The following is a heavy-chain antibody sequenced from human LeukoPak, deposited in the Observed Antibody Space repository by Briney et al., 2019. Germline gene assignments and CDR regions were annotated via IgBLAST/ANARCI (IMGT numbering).Heavy chain of an antibody. D-gene: IGHD2-21*02. V-gene: IGHV1-69*04. J-gene: IGHJ4*02. Sequence: SVKVSCKASGGTFTSYAISWVRQAPGQGIEWMGRIIPILGISNYAQEFQGRVTITADKSTSTAYMELSSLRSEDTAVYYCAADRAGSAYCGGDCYSYWGQGTLVTVSS. CDR2: IIPILGIS. CDR3: AADRAGSAYCGGDCYSY. CDR1: GGTFTSYA.